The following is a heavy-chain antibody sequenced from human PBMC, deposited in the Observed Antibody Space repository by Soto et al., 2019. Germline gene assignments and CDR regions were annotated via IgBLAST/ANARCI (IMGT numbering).Heavy chain of an antibody. V-gene: IGHV1-18*04. CDR1: GYILSTYG. Sequence: QVQLVQSAAETKKPGASVKVSCKTSGYILSTYGLSWVRQAPGQGLEWMGWITAYSGSTNYAQKFQGRVTMTTDTSTSTAYMELRGLTSDDTAVYYCARDGSLTGDFELWGQGTLVTVSS. CDR2: ITAYSGST. CDR3: ARDGSLTGDFEL. D-gene: IGHD2-21*02. J-gene: IGHJ4*02.